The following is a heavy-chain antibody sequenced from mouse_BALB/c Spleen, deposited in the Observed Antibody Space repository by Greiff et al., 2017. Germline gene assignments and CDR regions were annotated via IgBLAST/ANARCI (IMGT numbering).Heavy chain of an antibody. J-gene: IGHJ1*01. CDR1: GYTFSSYW. Sequence: VQVVESGAELMKPGASVKISCKATGYTFSSYWIEWVKQRPGHGLEWIGEILPGSGSTNYNEKFKGKATFTADTASNTAYMQLSSLTSEDSAVYYCARKGNFYWYFDVWGAGTTVTVSS. CDR2: ILPGSGST. CDR3: ARKGNFYWYFDV. V-gene: IGHV1-9*01. D-gene: IGHD2-1*01.